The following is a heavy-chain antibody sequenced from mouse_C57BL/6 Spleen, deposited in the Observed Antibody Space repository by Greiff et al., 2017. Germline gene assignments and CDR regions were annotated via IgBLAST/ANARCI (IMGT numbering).Heavy chain of an antibody. D-gene: IGHD1-1*01. CDR1: GYSFTDYN. Sequence: VQLKQSGPELVKPGASVKISCKASGYSFTDYNMNWVKQSNGKSLEWIGVINPNYGTTSYNQKFKGKATLTVDQSSSTAYMQLNSLTSEDSAVYYCARSGNYYGSSYEDWFAYWGQGTLVTVSA. CDR2: INPNYGTT. V-gene: IGHV1-39*01. J-gene: IGHJ3*01. CDR3: ARSGNYYGSSYEDWFAY.